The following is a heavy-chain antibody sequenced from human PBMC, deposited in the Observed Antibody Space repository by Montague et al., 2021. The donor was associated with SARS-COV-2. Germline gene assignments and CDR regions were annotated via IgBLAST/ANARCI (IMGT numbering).Heavy chain of an antibody. CDR1: GFTFSSYA. Sequence: SLRLSCAASGFTFSSYAMNWVRQAPGKGLEWVAVIRYDGSNKYYADSVKGRFTISRDNSKNTLYLQMNSLRAEDTAVYYCARVIVVGYYGMDVWGQGTTVTVSS. CDR3: ARVIVVGYYGMDV. V-gene: IGHV3-30-3*01. CDR2: IRYDGSNK. J-gene: IGHJ6*02. D-gene: IGHD3-22*01.